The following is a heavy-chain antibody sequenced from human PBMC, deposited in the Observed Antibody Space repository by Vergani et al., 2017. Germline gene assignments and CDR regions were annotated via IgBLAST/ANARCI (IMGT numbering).Heavy chain of an antibody. J-gene: IGHJ4*02. V-gene: IGHV3-23*01. D-gene: IGHD3-10*01. Sequence: EVNLLESGGGLVQPGGSLRLTCAASEFTFSNYAMNWVRQAPGKGREWVSGISGSGVSAYYTDSVKVRFTISRDNSKNMLFLQMNNLRTEDTAIYYCPKQYFGSGNYLFDYWGQGTLVTVSS. CDR3: PKQYFGSGNYLFDY. CDR1: EFTFSNYA. CDR2: ISGSGVSA.